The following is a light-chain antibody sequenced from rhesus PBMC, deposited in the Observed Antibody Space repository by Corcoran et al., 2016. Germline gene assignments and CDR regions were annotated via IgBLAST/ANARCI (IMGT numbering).Light chain of an antibody. V-gene: IGKV1-22*01. CDR2: KAS. CDR3: LQYSRSPYS. J-gene: IGKJ2*01. CDR1: QSISSW. Sequence: DIQMTQSPSSLSASVGDTVTITCRASQSISSWLDWYQQKPVKAPKLLLYKASSLQSGVPSRFSGSGSGTDFTLTISSLQPEDFATYYCLQYSRSPYSFGQGTKVEIK.